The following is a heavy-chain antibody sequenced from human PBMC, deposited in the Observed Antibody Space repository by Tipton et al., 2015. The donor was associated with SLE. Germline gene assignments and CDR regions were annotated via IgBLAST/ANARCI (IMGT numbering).Heavy chain of an antibody. J-gene: IGHJ3*02. CDR2: INPNSGGA. V-gene: IGHV1-2*06. CDR3: ARVGIVVVVAANAFDI. Sequence: QVQLVQSGAEVKKPGASVKVSCKASGYTFTGYYMHWVRQAPGQGLEWMGRINPNSGGANYAQKFQGRVTMTRDTSISTAYMELSRLRSDDTAVYYCARVGIVVVVAANAFDIWGQGTMVTVSS. D-gene: IGHD2-15*01. CDR1: GYTFTGYY.